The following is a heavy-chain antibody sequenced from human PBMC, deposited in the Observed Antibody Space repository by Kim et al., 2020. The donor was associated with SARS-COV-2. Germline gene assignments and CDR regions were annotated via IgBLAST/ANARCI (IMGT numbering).Heavy chain of an antibody. J-gene: IGHJ4*02. D-gene: IGHD3-10*01. CDR3: ARVRGGRLLFDD. V-gene: IGHV4-59*01. Sequence: SETLSLTCTVSGDSLDGNYWGWIRQPPGKGLEWIGYIYYTGATNYNRSLTSRVSISIDTFKNQFSLKLRFVTAADTAVYYCARVRGGRLLFDDWGQGTLVTVSS. CDR1: GDSLDGNY. CDR2: IYYTGAT.